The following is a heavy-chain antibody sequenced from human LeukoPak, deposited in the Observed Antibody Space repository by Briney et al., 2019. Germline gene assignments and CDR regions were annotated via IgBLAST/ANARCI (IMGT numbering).Heavy chain of an antibody. CDR2: IKQDGSEK. J-gene: IGHJ4*02. CDR3: ARSDTANDY. V-gene: IGHV3-7*01. D-gene: IGHD5-18*01. Sequence: QPGGSLRLSCTASGFTFSNYWMSWVRQAPGKGLEWVANIKQDGSEKYYVDSVKGRFTISRDNAQNSLYLQMNSLRAEDTAVYYCARSDTANDYWGQGTLVTVSS. CDR1: GFTFSNYW.